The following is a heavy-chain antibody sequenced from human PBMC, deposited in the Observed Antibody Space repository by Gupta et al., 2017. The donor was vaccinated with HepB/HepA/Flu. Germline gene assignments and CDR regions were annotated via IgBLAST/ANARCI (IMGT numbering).Heavy chain of an antibody. J-gene: IGHJ5*01. CDR2: ISHSTSII. Sequence: QVQLVESGGGLVEPGGSLRLSCAASGFTFSAYYMSWIRQAPGKGLEWVSYISHSTSIIDYADSVKGRVTISRENAKNSVYLQMDSLRAEDTAVYYCARVIYEDSTSSRGGFDSWGHVTLVTVYS. CDR1: GFTFSAYY. CDR3: ARVIYEDSTSSRGGFDS. D-gene: IGHD2/OR15-2a*01. V-gene: IGHV3-11*04.